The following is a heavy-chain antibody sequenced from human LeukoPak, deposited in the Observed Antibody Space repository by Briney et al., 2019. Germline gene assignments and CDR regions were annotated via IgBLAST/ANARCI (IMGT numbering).Heavy chain of an antibody. CDR1: GFTFSKDD. CDR3: TKEFCGSRAACAGGSYYDF. CDR2: IGVTGDT. J-gene: IGHJ2*01. Sequence: PGRSLRPSRAASGFTFSKDDFHLVRPAPGKSLEWVAAIGVTGDTYYADSVKGRFTISREDAANSLYLQMRSLGAGDTALYYCTKEFCGSRAACAGGSYYDFWGRGALVTVTS. V-gene: IGHV3-13*01. D-gene: IGHD2-15*01.